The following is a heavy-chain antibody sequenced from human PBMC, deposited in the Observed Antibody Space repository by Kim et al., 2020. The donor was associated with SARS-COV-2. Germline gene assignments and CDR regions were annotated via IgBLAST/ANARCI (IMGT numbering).Heavy chain of an antibody. CDR2: IKGDGSEK. CDR3: ARERGYLDY. Sequence: GGSLRLSCAASEFSFNTDWMSWARQAPGKGLEWVANIKGDGSEKYYVDSVKGRFTISRDNAKNSLYLQMNNLRAEDTAVYYCARERGYLDYWGQGTLVTVSS. CDR1: EFSFNTDW. J-gene: IGHJ4*02. V-gene: IGHV3-7*03.